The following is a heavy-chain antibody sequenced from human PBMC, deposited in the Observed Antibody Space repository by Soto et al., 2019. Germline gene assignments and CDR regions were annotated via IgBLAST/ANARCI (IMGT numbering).Heavy chain of an antibody. CDR1: GFSLSTFGMG. V-gene: IGHV2-5*01. D-gene: IGHD6-25*01. CDR3: VNSPDGSPSDY. Sequence: QITLKESGPTLVKPTQTLTLTCTFSGFSLSTFGMGVGWIRQPPGKALEWLALIYWNDDKRYSPSLNSRLTIAKDTSKNLVVLTMTNVDPVDAATYYCVNSPDGSPSDYWGQGTLVTVSS. CDR2: IYWNDDK. J-gene: IGHJ4*02.